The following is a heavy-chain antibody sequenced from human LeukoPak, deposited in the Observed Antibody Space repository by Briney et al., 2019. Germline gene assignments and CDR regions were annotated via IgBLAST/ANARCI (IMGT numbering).Heavy chain of an antibody. CDR2: IFYTGST. J-gene: IGHJ4*02. Sequence: SETLSLTCTVSGGSISSYYWSWIRQPPGKGLEWIGYIFYTGSTNYNPSLKNRVTISVLTSKNRFSLKLTSVTAADTAVYYCARQTGSGLFILPGGQGTLVTVSS. CDR1: GGSISSYY. D-gene: IGHD3/OR15-3a*01. CDR3: ARQTGSGLFILP. V-gene: IGHV4-59*08.